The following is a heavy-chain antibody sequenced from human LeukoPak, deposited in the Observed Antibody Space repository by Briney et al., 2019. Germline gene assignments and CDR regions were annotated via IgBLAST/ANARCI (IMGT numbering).Heavy chain of an antibody. D-gene: IGHD2-2*01. CDR1: GFTFSSYA. Sequence: GGSLRLSCAAFGFTFSSYAMSWVRQAPGKGLEWVSAISGSGGSTYYADSVKGRFTISRDNSKNTLYLQMNSLRAEDTAVYYCARFSREVDFDYWGQGTLVTVSS. V-gene: IGHV3-23*01. CDR3: ARFSREVDFDY. CDR2: ISGSGGST. J-gene: IGHJ4*02.